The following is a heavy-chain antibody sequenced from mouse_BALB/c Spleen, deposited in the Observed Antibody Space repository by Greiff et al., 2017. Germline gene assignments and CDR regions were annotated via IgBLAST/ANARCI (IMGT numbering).Heavy chain of an antibody. Sequence: QVQLQQSGPELVKPGASVKISCKASGYAFSSSWMNWVKQRPGQGLEWIGRIYPGDGDTNYNGKFKGKATLTADKSSSTAYMQLSNLTSVDSAVYFCARHEFAYWGQGTLVTVSA. J-gene: IGHJ3*01. V-gene: IGHV1-82*01. CDR3: ARHEFAY. CDR2: IYPGDGDT. CDR1: GYAFSSSW.